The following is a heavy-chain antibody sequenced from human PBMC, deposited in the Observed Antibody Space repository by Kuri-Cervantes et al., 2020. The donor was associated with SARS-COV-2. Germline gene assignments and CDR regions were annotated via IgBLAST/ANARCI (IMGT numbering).Heavy chain of an antibody. CDR3: ARESARYSSGWVFGEHFDY. Sequence: SETLSLTCTVSGSSISSGYYWGWIRQPPGKGLEWIGSIYHSGSTYYNPSLKSRVTISVDTSKNQFSLKLSSVTAADTAVYYCARESARYSSGWVFGEHFDYWGQGTLVTVSS. CDR1: GSSISSGYY. CDR2: IYHSGST. V-gene: IGHV4-38-2*02. J-gene: IGHJ4*02. D-gene: IGHD6-19*01.